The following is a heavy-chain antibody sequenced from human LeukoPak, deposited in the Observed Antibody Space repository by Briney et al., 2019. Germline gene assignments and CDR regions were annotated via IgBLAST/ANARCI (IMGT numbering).Heavy chain of an antibody. D-gene: IGHD3-22*01. V-gene: IGHV3-23*01. Sequence: GGSLRLSCAVSGITLSNYGMSWVRQAPGKGLEWVAGISGSGGSTNYADSVKGRFTVSRDNPENTLYLQMNSLRAEDTAVYYCARDCYDSSGYDYWGQGTLVTVSS. CDR3: ARDCYDSSGYDY. CDR1: GITLSNYG. J-gene: IGHJ4*02. CDR2: ISGSGGST.